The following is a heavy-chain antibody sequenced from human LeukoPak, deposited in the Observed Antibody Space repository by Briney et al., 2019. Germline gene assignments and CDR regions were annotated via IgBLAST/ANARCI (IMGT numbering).Heavy chain of an antibody. D-gene: IGHD1-26*01. CDR2: ISDSGGST. Sequence: GVYLRLSCAAPGFTFSSYAMSWVRQAPGKGLEWVTGISDSGGSTYYADSVKGRFTISRDNSKNTLYLQMNSLRAEDTAVYYCAKILGTTWDYFDYWGQGTLVTVSS. V-gene: IGHV3-23*01. CDR3: AKILGTTWDYFDY. J-gene: IGHJ4*02. CDR1: GFTFSSYA.